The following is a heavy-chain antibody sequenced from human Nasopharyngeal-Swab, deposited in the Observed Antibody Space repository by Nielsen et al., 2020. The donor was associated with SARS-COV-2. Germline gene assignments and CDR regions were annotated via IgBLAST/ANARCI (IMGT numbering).Heavy chain of an antibody. CDR2: IYYSGSP. D-gene: IGHD3-3*01. Sequence: SETLSLTCAVYGGSFSGYYWSWIRQHPGKGLEWIGYIYYSGSPYYNPSLKSRVTISVDTSKNQFSLKLSSVTAADTAVYYCARAGLGIFGVVQELDYWGQGTLVTVSS. CDR3: ARAGLGIFGVVQELDY. V-gene: IGHV4-31*11. J-gene: IGHJ4*02. CDR1: GGSFSGYY.